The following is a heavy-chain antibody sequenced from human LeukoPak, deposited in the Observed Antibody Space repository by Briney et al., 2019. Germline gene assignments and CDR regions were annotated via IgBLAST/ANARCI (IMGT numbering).Heavy chain of an antibody. V-gene: IGHV5-51*01. CDR3: ARRIAVAGRYYFDY. CDR1: GYSFTSYW. Sequence: THGESLKISCKGSGYSFTSYWIGWVRQMPGKGLEWMGIIYPGDSATRYSPSFQGQVNISADKSISTAYLQWSTLKASDTAMYYCARRIAVAGRYYFDYWGQGTLVTVSS. CDR2: IYPGDSAT. D-gene: IGHD6-19*01. J-gene: IGHJ4*02.